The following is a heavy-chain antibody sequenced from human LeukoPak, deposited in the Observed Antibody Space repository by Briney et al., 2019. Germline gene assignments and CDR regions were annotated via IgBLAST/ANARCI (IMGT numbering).Heavy chain of an antibody. V-gene: IGHV4-34*01. D-gene: IGHD3-10*01. CDR2: INHSGST. Sequence: PSETLSLTCAVYGGSFSGYYWSWIRQPPGKGLEWIGEINHSGSTNYNPSLKSRVTISVDTSKNQFSLKLSSVTAADTAVYYCARSVTYYYGSGSYGNWGQGTLVTVSS. CDR3: ARSVTYYYGSGSYGN. CDR1: GGSFSGYY. J-gene: IGHJ4*02.